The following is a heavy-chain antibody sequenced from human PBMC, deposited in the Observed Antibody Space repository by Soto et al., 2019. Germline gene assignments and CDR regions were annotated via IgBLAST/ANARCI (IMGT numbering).Heavy chain of an antibody. CDR1: GYTFTSYG. V-gene: IGHV1-18*01. Sequence: ASVKVSCKASGYTFTSYGISWVRQAPGQGLEWMGWISAYNGNTNYAQKLQGRVTMTTDTSTSTAYMELRSLRSDDTAVYYCARTNYDFWSGYPAPLEYWGQGTLVTVSS. CDR3: ARTNYDFWSGYPAPLEY. J-gene: IGHJ4*02. CDR2: ISAYNGNT. D-gene: IGHD3-3*01.